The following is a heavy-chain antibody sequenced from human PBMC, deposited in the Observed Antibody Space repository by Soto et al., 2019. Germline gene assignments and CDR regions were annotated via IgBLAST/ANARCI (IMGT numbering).Heavy chain of an antibody. Sequence: SVKVSCKASGGTFSSYTISWVRQAPGQGLEWMGRIIPILGIANYAQKFQGRVTITADKSTSTAYMELSSLRSEDTAVYYCASESLHFWGGYYNPYYFDYWGQGTLVTVSS. D-gene: IGHD3-3*02. V-gene: IGHV1-69*02. CDR1: GGTFSSYT. CDR3: ASESLHFWGGYYNPYYFDY. J-gene: IGHJ4*02. CDR2: IIPILGIA.